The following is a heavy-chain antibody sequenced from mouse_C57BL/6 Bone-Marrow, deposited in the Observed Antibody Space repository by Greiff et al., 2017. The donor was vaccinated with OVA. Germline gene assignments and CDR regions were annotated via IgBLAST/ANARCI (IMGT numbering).Heavy chain of an antibody. Sequence: QVQLKESGPGLVQPSQSLSITCTVSGFSLTSYGVHWVRQSPGKGLEWLGVIWSGGSTDYNAAFIARLSISKDNSKSQVFLKMNILQADDTAIYYCARSTMITTEVDYWGQGTTLTVSS. D-gene: IGHD2-4*01. J-gene: IGHJ2*01. CDR1: GFSLTSYG. CDR2: IWSGGST. CDR3: ARSTMITTEVDY. V-gene: IGHV2-2*01.